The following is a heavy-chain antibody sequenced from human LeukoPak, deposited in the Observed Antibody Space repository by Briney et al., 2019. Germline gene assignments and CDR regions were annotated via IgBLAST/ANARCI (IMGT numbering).Heavy chain of an antibody. CDR1: GGSISSYY. D-gene: IGHD3-22*01. V-gene: IGHV4-59*08. J-gene: IGHJ3*02. CDR3: ARHEGDGYYYDSSGYPYAFDI. CDR2: IYYSGST. Sequence: SETLSLTCTVSGGSISSYYWSWIRQPPGKGLEWIGYIYYSGSTNYNPSLKSRVTISVDTSKNQFSLKLSSVTAADTAVYYCARHEGDGYYYDSSGYPYAFDIWGQGTMVTVSS.